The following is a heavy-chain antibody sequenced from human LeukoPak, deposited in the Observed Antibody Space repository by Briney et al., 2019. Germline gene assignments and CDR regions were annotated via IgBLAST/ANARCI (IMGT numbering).Heavy chain of an antibody. Sequence: GASLKVSCKASGYSFSVNYIHWVRQAPAQGLEWMGWINPKTGSTNYAEKFQGRVTMTRDTSISTCYMELSRLRSDDVAVYYCARSSGGSGRWGDNWFDPWGQGTLVIVSS. CDR1: GYSFSVNY. V-gene: IGHV1-2*02. CDR3: ARSSGGSGRWGDNWFDP. D-gene: IGHD3-10*01. CDR2: INPKTGST. J-gene: IGHJ5*02.